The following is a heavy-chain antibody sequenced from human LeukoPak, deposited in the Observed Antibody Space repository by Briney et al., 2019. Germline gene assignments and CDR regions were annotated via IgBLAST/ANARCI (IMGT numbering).Heavy chain of an antibody. Sequence: PSETLSLTCAVSGGSISSDNWWSWVRQSPGKGLEWIGEIYHRGSTNFNPSLKSRVGISIDKSKKQFSLKLSSVTAADTAVYYCARREYYDSTGYFDLWGRGTLVTVSS. CDR2: IYHRGST. CDR3: ARREYYDSTGYFDL. V-gene: IGHV4-4*02. CDR1: GGSISSDNW. D-gene: IGHD3-22*01. J-gene: IGHJ2*01.